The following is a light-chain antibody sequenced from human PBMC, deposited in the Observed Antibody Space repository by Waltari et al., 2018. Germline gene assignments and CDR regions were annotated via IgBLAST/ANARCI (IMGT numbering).Light chain of an antibody. Sequence: SSDLTQPPSVSVSPGQTARITCSGETLAKRCTYWYQRKPGQAPTLIIYKEKERPPGTPERFSGSRSGTTVTLTITGVQAEDEAEFFCQSVDSGRPWHVLFGGGTKLTVL. CDR2: KEK. J-gene: IGLJ2*01. CDR3: QSVDSGRPWHVL. V-gene: IGLV3-25*03. CDR1: TLAKRC.